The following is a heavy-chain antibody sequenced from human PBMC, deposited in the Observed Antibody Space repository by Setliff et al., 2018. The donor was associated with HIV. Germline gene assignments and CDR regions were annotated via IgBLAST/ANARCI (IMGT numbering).Heavy chain of an antibody. D-gene: IGHD5-12*01. J-gene: IGHJ3*01. Sequence: PGESLKISCKGSGYTFTNYWIAWVRQMPGKGLEWMGVIYPDDSDARDSPSFQGQVTFSADRFINSAYLQWNTLKASDTAIYYCARRRRNGYDYYTYDVWGQGTMVTVSS. CDR3: ARRRRNGYDYYTYDV. V-gene: IGHV5-51*01. CDR1: GYTFTNYW. CDR2: IYPDDSDA.